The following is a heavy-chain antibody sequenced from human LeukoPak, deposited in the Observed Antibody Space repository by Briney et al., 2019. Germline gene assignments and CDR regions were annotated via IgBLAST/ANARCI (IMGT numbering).Heavy chain of an antibody. CDR1: GFTFSSYA. J-gene: IGHJ3*01. CDR3: ARGGSSGWYALGY. D-gene: IGHD6-19*01. V-gene: IGHV3-53*01. CDR2: IYSGGTT. Sequence: GGSLRLSCAASGFTFSSYAMSWVRQAPGTGLEWVSVIYSGGTTYYADSVKGRFTISRDNSKNTLYLQMNSLRAEDTAVYYCARGGSSGWYALGYWGQGTMVTVSS.